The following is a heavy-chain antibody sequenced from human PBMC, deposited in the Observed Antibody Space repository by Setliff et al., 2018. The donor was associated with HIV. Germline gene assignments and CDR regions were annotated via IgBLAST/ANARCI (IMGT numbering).Heavy chain of an antibody. Sequence: SETLSLTCAVYGGSFNDYHWSWIRQPPGKGLQWIGEINHSGRTNYNPSLKSRVTISVDTSKNQFSLKVRSVTAADTAVYYCAGGPGTTSIDYWAQGTLVTVSS. D-gene: IGHD1-26*01. CDR3: AGGPGTTSIDY. J-gene: IGHJ4*02. CDR2: INHSGRT. V-gene: IGHV4-34*09. CDR1: GGSFNDYH.